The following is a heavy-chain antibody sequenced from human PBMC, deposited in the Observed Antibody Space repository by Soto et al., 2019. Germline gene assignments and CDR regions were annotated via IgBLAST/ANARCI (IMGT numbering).Heavy chain of an antibody. V-gene: IGHV1-2*02. CDR2: INPKSGGT. CDR3: ASAAVTGTAGLDF. D-gene: IGHD6-19*01. CDR1: GDTFTANY. J-gene: IGHJ4*02. Sequence: GASVKVSCKASGDTFTANYIHWVRQAPGQGFEWMGWINPKSGGTKYPQKFQGRVTMTRDTSISTAYMELSRLTSDDTAVYYCASAAVTGTAGLDFWGQGTQVTVSS.